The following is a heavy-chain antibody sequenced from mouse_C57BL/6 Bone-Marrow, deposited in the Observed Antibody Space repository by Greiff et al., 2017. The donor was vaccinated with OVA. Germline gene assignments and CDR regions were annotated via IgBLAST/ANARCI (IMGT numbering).Heavy chain of an antibody. J-gene: IGHJ1*03. CDR2: IDPENGDT. Sequence: EVQLQESGAELVRPGASVKLSCTASGFNIKADYMHWVKQRPEQGLEWIGWIDPENGDTEYASKFQGTATITADTSSNTSYLQLSSLTSEDTAVYYGIPITTEVDWYFDVWGTGTTVTVSS. D-gene: IGHD1-1*01. CDR3: IPITTEVDWYFDV. CDR1: GFNIKADY. V-gene: IGHV14-4*01.